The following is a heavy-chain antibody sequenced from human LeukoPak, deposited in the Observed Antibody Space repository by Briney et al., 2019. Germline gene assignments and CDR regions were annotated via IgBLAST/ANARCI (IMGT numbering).Heavy chain of an antibody. V-gene: IGHV4-4*02. D-gene: IGHD6-13*01. CDR2: MYHSGST. Sequence: SETLSLTCAVSGGSISNDKWWSWVCQSPVKGLEWIGEMYHSGSTNYNPSLKSRVTISVDKSNNQFSLKLISVTAADTAMYYCATGTSWYYYYWGQGTLVTVSS. CDR3: ATGTSWYYYY. J-gene: IGHJ4*02. CDR1: GGSISNDKW.